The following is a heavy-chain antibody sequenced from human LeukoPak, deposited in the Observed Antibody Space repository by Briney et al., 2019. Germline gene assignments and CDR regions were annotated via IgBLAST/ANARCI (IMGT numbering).Heavy chain of an antibody. J-gene: IGHJ4*02. V-gene: IGHV3-33*06. Sequence: GRSLRLSCAASGFTFSSYGMHWVRQAPGKGPEWVAVIWYDGSNKYYADSVKGRFTISRDNSKNTLYLQMNSLRAEDTAVYYCAKQSSGWFDYWGQGTLVTVSS. CDR1: GFTFSSYG. CDR2: IWYDGSNK. CDR3: AKQSSGWFDY. D-gene: IGHD6-19*01.